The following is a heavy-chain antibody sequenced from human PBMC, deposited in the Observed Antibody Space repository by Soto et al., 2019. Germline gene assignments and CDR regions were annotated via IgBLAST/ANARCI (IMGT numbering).Heavy chain of an antibody. CDR1: GFTFSSYA. CDR3: ARDLGGPEGLAG. V-gene: IGHV3-30*14. J-gene: IGHJ4*02. Sequence: SLSLSCAASGFTFSSYAMHWVRQAPGKGLEWVAVISYDGSNKYYADSVKSRFTISRDNSKNTLYLQRNSLRAEDTAVYDWARDLGGPEGLAGWGQGPL. CDR2: ISYDGSNK.